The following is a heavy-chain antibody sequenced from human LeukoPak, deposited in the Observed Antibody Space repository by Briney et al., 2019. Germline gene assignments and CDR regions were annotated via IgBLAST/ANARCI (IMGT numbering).Heavy chain of an antibody. D-gene: IGHD3-16*01. CDR2: IKEDGCEK. V-gene: IGHV3-7*01. J-gene: IGHJ4*02. Sequence: PGGSLRLSCAASGFTFSSYWMTWVRQAPGKGLEWVSNIKEDGCEKYSVDSVKGRFTISRDNAKNSLYLQMNSLSAEDTAVYYCARDYVVDYWGQGTLVTVSS. CDR1: GFTFSSYW. CDR3: ARDYVVDY.